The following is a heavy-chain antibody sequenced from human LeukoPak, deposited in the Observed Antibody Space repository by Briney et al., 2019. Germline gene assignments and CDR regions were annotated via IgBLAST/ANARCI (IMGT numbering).Heavy chain of an antibody. CDR3: ARGTGGYYYDSSTPFDP. J-gene: IGHJ5*02. Sequence: SETLSLTCAVSGGSISSGGYSWSWIRQPPGKGLEWIGYIYHSGSTHYNPSLKSRVTISVDRSKNQFSLKLSSVTAADTAVYYCARGTGGYYYDSSTPFDPWGQGTLVTVSS. CDR2: IYHSGST. D-gene: IGHD3-22*01. V-gene: IGHV4-30-2*01. CDR1: GGSISSGGYS.